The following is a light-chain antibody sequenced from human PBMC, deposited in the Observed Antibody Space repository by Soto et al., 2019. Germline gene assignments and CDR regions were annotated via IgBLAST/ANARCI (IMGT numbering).Light chain of an antibody. J-gene: IGKJ1*01. Sequence: EIVLTQSPGTLSLSPGERATLSCRASQSVSNNYLAWYQQKPGQAPRLLIYGASNMATGIPDRFSGSGSGTDFTLTISRLAPEDFAVYYCQQYGSSGTFGQGTKVEIK. V-gene: IGKV3-20*01. CDR1: QSVSNNY. CDR2: GAS. CDR3: QQYGSSGT.